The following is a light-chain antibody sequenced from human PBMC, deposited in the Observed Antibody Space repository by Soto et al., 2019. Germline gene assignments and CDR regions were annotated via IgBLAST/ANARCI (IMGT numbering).Light chain of an antibody. Sequence: EIVLTQSPGTLSLSPGERATLSCRASQSVSSSYLAWYQQKPGQAPRLLIYGESSRATGIPDRFSGSGSGTDFTLTISRLETEDFAVYYCQQYDRSPLTFGGGTKVEIK. J-gene: IGKJ4*01. V-gene: IGKV3-20*01. CDR3: QQYDRSPLT. CDR2: GES. CDR1: QSVSSSY.